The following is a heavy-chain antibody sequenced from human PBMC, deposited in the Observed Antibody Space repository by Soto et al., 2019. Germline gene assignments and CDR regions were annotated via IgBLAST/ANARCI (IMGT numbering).Heavy chain of an antibody. J-gene: IGHJ6*02. D-gene: IGHD5-18*01. CDR2: IIPIFGTT. CDR3: ARLHSHGTYGMDV. CDR1: GGSFTYT. V-gene: IGHV1-69*13. Sequence: SVKVSCKAPGGSFTYTLSWVRQAPGQGLEWMGGIIPIFGTTNYAQKFQGRVTITADESTKTAYMELSTLRSEDTAVYYCARLHSHGTYGMDVWGQGTTVTVSS.